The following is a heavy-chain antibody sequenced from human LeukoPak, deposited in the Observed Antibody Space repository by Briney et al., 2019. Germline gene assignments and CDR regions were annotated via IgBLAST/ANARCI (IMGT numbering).Heavy chain of an antibody. D-gene: IGHD6-19*01. CDR1: GGSINSYY. Sequence: HPSETLSLTCTVSGGSINSYYWSWIRQPPGKGLEWIGYIYYIGSTNYNPSLKSRVTISVDTSKNQFSLKLSSVTAADTAVYYCASVPGIAVAGTYWGQGTLVTVSS. V-gene: IGHV4-59*01. J-gene: IGHJ4*02. CDR2: IYYIGST. CDR3: ASVPGIAVAGTY.